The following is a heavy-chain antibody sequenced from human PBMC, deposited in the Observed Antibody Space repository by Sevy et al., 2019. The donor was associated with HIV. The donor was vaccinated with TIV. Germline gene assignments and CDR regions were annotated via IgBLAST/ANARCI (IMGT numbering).Heavy chain of an antibody. Sequence: GGSLILSCAASGFTFSSYSMNWVRQAPGKGLEWVSSISSSSSYIYYADSVKGRFTISRDNAKNSLYLQMNSLRAEDTAVYYCASRTEESDAFDIWGQGTMVTVSS. CDR1: GFTFSSYS. D-gene: IGHD2-2*01. CDR2: ISSSSSYI. V-gene: IGHV3-21*01. J-gene: IGHJ3*02. CDR3: ASRTEESDAFDI.